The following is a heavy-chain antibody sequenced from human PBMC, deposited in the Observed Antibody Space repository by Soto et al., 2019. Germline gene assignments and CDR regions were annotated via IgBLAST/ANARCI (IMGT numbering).Heavy chain of an antibody. Sequence: SETLSLTCTVSGGSISSSSYYWGWIRQPPGKGLEWIGNIYYSGSTNYNPSLKSRVTISVDTSKNQFSLKLSSVTAADTAVYYCARDRRDSSWSGYPNYYYYGMDVWGQGTTVTVSS. CDR3: ARDRRDSSWSGYPNYYYYGMDV. V-gene: IGHV4-39*07. CDR2: IYYSGST. D-gene: IGHD3-3*01. J-gene: IGHJ6*02. CDR1: GGSISSSSYY.